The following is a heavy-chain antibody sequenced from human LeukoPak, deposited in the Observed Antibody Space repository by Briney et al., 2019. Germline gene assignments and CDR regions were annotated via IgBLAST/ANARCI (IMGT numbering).Heavy chain of an antibody. CDR2: GYYSGST. V-gene: IGHV4-39*01. CDR1: GGSISSSSYY. CDR3: AKQQLVRCFDY. D-gene: IGHD6-13*01. J-gene: IGHJ4*02. Sequence: SETLSLTCTVSGGSISSSSYYWAWIRQSPGKGLEWIGSGYYSGSTFYNPSLKSRVTISVDTSKNQFSLKLSAATAADTAVYYCAKQQLVRCFDYWGQGTLVTVSS.